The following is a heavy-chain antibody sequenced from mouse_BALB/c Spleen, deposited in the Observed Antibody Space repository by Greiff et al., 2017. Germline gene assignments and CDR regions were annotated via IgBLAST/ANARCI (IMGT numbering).Heavy chain of an antibody. CDR1: GYAFTNYL. CDR2: INPGSGGT. V-gene: IGHV1-54*01. Sequence: VQLQQSGAELVRPGTSVKVSCKASGYAFTNYLIEWVKQRPGQGLEWIGVINPGSGGTNYNEKFKGKAKLTADKSSSTAYMQLSSLTSDDSAVYFCARVTTVGAYWGQGTLVTVSA. CDR3: ARVTTVGAY. J-gene: IGHJ3*01. D-gene: IGHD1-1*01.